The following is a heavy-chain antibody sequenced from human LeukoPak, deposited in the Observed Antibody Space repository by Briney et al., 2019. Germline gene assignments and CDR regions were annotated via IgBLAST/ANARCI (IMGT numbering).Heavy chain of an antibody. D-gene: IGHD2-2*01. V-gene: IGHV3-11*05. Sequence: SLRLSGAASGFPFGASYSTGTPQPQGKGLNWFSFISRSGRLNNYPDPWKGRFTISRDNPKNSLYLKMNTLRAEDMALYCCARGNDTSSPWRDWGQGTLVTVPS. CDR2: ISRSGRLN. CDR1: GFPFGASY. J-gene: IGHJ4*02. CDR3: ARGNDTSSPWRD.